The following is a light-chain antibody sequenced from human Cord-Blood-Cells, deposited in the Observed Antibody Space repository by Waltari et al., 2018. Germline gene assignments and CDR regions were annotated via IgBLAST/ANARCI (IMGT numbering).Light chain of an antibody. CDR1: SGSIASNY. CDR2: EDN. Sequence: NFMLTQPHSVSESPGKTVTISCTGSSGSIASNYVQGYQQRPGSAPTTVIYEDNQRPSGVPDRFSGSIDSSSNSASLTISGLKTEDEADYYCQSYDSSNRGVFGGGTKLTVL. V-gene: IGLV6-57*02. J-gene: IGLJ2*01. CDR3: QSYDSSNRGV.